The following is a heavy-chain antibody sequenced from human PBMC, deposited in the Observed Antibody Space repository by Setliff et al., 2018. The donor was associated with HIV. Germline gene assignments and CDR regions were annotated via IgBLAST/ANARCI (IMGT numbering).Heavy chain of an antibody. Sequence: PSETLSLTCAVYGGSFSGYYWSWIRQPPGKGLEWIGTIYHSGRTTYSPSLKSRLTISVDTSNNQFSLKLSSVIAADTAVYYCARVGYSRTSYAMDVWGQGTTVTVSS. J-gene: IGHJ6*02. CDR1: GGSFSGYY. CDR3: ARVGYSRTSYAMDV. CDR2: IYHSGRT. D-gene: IGHD5-12*01. V-gene: IGHV4-34*11.